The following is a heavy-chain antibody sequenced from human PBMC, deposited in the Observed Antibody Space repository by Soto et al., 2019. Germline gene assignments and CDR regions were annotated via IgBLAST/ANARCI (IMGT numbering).Heavy chain of an antibody. D-gene: IGHD3-22*01. J-gene: IGHJ4*02. CDR1: VFTFISYA. V-gene: IGHV3-23*01. Sequence: PGWSLRLSCASSVFTFISYAMSWVRQAPGKGLEWVSAISGSGGSTYYADSVKGRFTISRDNSKNTLYLQMNSLRAEDTAVYYCAKGGVVITEVDYWGQGTLVTVSS. CDR2: ISGSGGST. CDR3: AKGGVVITEVDY.